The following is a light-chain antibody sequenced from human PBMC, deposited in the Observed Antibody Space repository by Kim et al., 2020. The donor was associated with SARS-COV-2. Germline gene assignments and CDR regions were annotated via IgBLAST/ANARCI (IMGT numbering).Light chain of an antibody. J-gene: IGLJ2*01. CDR3: NSRDSNDNVV. Sequence: AWGQPVRIKCQGDSLRSYYETWNQQKPGQAPILVIYGKNNRPSGIPDRFAGSSSGNTASWTITGTQAGDEADYYCNSRDSNDNVVFGGGTQRTVL. CDR1: SLRSYY. CDR2: GKN. V-gene: IGLV3-19*01.